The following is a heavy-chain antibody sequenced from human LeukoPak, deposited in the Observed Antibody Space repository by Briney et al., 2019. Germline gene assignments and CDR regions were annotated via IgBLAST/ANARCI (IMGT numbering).Heavy chain of an antibody. CDR1: GFTFDDYA. CDR2: ISWNSGSI. Sequence: GGSLRLSCAASGFTFDDYAMHWVRQAPGKGLEWVSGISWNSGSIGYADSVKGRFTISRDNAKNSLYLQMNSLRAEDTALYYCAKDIAPHLGSSLSSEYFQHWGQGTLVNVSS. D-gene: IGHD1-26*01. CDR3: AKDIAPHLGSSLSSEYFQH. V-gene: IGHV3-9*01. J-gene: IGHJ1*01.